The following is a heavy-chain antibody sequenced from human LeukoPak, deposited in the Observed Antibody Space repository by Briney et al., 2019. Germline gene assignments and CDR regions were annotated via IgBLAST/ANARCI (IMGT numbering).Heavy chain of an antibody. CDR2: ITPSGGST. D-gene: IGHD6-13*01. V-gene: IGHV1-46*01. CDR3: ATVRRGYSSSWYGKHFQH. J-gene: IGHJ1*01. CDR1: GYTFTSYY. Sequence: ASVKVSCKASGYTFTSYYMHWVRQAPGQGLEWLGIITPSGGSTSYAQKFQGRVTITRDETTSTAYMELSSLRSEDTAVSYSATVRRGYSSSWYGKHFQHWGQGSLVTASS.